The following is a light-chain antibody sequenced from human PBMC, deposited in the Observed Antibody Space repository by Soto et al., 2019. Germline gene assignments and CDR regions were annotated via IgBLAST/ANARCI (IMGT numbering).Light chain of an antibody. CDR3: QQYNNWPPPLT. CDR1: QSVSSN. V-gene: IGKV3-15*01. Sequence: EIVMTQSPATLSVSPGERATISCRSRQSVSSNLAWYQQKPGQAPRLLIYGASTRATGIPARFSGSGSGTEFTLTISSLQSEDFAVYYCQQYNNWPPPLTFGGGTKVEI. CDR2: GAS. J-gene: IGKJ4*01.